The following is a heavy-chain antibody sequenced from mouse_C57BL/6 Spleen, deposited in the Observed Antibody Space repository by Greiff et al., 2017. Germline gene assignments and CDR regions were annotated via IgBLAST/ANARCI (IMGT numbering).Heavy chain of an antibody. Sequence: EVKVVESGGGLVQPGGSMKLSCAASGFTFSDAWMDWVRQSPEKGLEWVAEIRNKANNHATYYAESVKGRFTISRDDSKSSVYLQMNSLRAEDTGIYYYTNAGSYWYFGVWGTGTTVTVYS. J-gene: IGHJ1*03. V-gene: IGHV6-6*01. CDR3: TNAGSYWYFGV. CDR1: GFTFSDAW. CDR2: IRNKANNHAT. D-gene: IGHD4-1*01.